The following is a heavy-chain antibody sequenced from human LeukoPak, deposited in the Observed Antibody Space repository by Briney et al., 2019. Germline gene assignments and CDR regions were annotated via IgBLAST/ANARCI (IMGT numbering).Heavy chain of an antibody. J-gene: IGHJ3*02. CDR1: GGSISSYY. CDR2: IYYSGST. V-gene: IGHV4-59*01. D-gene: IGHD3-10*01. Sequence: SETLSLTCTVSGGSISSYYWSWIRQPPGKGLEWLGYIYYSGSTNYNPSLKSRVTISVDTSKNQFSLKLSSVTAADTAVYYCARAAYYYGSGSYSDIWGQGTMVTVSS. CDR3: ARAAYYYGSGSYSDI.